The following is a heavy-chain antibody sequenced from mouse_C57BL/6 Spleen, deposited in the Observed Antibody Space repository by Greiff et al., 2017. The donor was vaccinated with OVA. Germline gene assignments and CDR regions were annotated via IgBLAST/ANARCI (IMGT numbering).Heavy chain of an antibody. V-gene: IGHV1-26*01. Sequence: VQLQQSGPELVKPGASVKISCKASGYTFTDYYMNWVKQSHGKSLEWIGDINPNNGGTSYNQKFKGKATLTVDKSSSTAYMELRSLTSEDSAVYYCARGDPRYFDVWGTGTTVTVSS. J-gene: IGHJ1*03. CDR3: ARGDPRYFDV. CDR2: INPNNGGT. CDR1: GYTFTDYY.